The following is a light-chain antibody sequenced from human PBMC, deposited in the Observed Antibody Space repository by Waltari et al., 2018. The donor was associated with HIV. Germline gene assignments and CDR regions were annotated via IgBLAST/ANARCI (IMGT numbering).Light chain of an antibody. CDR3: AAWDDSLSSWV. V-gene: IGLV1-47*01. CDR1: SSNIGVNY. Sequence: QSALTQPPSTSGTPGQTVTIPCSGSSSNIGVNYVSWYQQLPGTAPKLHIYWNSQRPSGVRDSFSGSKSGTSASLAINDLRSKDETEYHCAAWDDSLSSWVFGGGTNLTVL. J-gene: IGLJ3*02. CDR2: WNS.